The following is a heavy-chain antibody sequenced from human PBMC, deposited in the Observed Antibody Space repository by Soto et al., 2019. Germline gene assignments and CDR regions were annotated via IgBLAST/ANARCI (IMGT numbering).Heavy chain of an antibody. J-gene: IGHJ6*02. CDR1: GGSFSGYY. Sequence: SETLSLTCAVYGGSFSGYYWSWIRQPPGKGLEWIGEINHSGSTNYNPSLKSRVTISVDTSKNQFSLKLSSVTAADTAVYYCARGQRYYDYAWGSYRYGDPDYYYGMDVWGQGTTVTVSS. CDR2: INHSGST. V-gene: IGHV4-34*01. D-gene: IGHD3-16*02. CDR3: ARGQRYYDYAWGSYRYGDPDYYYGMDV.